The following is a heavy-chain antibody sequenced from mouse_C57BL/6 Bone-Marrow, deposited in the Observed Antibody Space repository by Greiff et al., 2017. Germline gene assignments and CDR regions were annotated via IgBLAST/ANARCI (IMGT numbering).Heavy chain of an antibody. CDR1: GFSLTSYG. CDR3: ASYYGSSYGGFAY. J-gene: IGHJ3*01. V-gene: IGHV2-6*01. Sequence: QVQLKESGPGLVAPSQSLSITCPVSGFSLTSYGVDWVRQSPGKGLEWLGVIWGVGSTNYTSALKSRLSISKDNSKSQVFLKMNSLQTDDTAMDYCASYYGSSYGGFAYWGQGTLVTVSA. CDR2: IWGVGST. D-gene: IGHD1-1*01.